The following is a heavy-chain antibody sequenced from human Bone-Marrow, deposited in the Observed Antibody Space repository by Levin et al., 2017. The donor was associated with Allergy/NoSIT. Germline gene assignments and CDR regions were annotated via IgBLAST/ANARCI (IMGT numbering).Heavy chain of an antibody. J-gene: IGHJ4*02. CDR1: GFIFNNYA. Sequence: PPGGSLRLSCAASGFIFNNYAMSWVRQAPGKGLEWVSVISESGDSTYSADSVKGRFTISRDNSKNTLYLQMNSLRADDTAVYYCASRNGYFAFSSEYWGQGTKVTVSS. CDR2: ISESGDST. D-gene: IGHD5-24*01. V-gene: IGHV3-23*01. CDR3: ASRNGYFAFSSEY.